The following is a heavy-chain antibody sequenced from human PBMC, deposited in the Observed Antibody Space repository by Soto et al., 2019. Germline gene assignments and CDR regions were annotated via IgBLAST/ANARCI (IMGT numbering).Heavy chain of an antibody. V-gene: IGHV1-46*03. CDR1: GYTFTSYY. Sequence: QVQLVQSGAEVKKPGASVKVSCKASGYTFTSYYMHWVRQAPGQGLEWMGIINPSGGSTSYAQKFQGRVTMTRDTSTSTVYMELSSLRSEDTAVYYCARDRGRVGATGGLDYWGQGTLVTVSS. J-gene: IGHJ4*02. CDR2: INPSGGST. D-gene: IGHD1-26*01. CDR3: ARDRGRVGATGGLDY.